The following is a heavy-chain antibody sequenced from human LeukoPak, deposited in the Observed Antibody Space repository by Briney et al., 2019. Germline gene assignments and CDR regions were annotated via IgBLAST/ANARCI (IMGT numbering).Heavy chain of an antibody. J-gene: IGHJ5*02. CDR3: ARNGRYYDILTGYYNSWFDP. CDR2: INHSGST. Sequence: SETLSLTCAVYGGSFSGYYWSWIRQPPGKGLEWIGEINHSGSTNYNPSLKSRVTISVDTSKNQFSLKLSSVTAADTAVYYCARNGRYYDILTGYYNSWFDPWGQGTLVTVSS. V-gene: IGHV4-34*01. D-gene: IGHD3-9*01. CDR1: GGSFSGYY.